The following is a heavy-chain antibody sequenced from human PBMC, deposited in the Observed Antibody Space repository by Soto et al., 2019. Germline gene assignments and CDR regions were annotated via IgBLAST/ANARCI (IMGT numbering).Heavy chain of an antibody. J-gene: IGHJ4*02. CDR2: ISGRGGST. CDR3: AKDPGYDFWSGFSSFDY. V-gene: IGHV3-23*01. CDR1: GFTFSSYA. Sequence: EVQLLESGGGLVQPGGSLRLSCAASGFTFSSYAMSWVRQAPGKGLEWVSAISGRGGSTYYADSVKGRFTISRDNSKNTLYLQMNSLRAEDTAVYYCAKDPGYDFWSGFSSFDYWGQGTLVTVSS. D-gene: IGHD3-3*01.